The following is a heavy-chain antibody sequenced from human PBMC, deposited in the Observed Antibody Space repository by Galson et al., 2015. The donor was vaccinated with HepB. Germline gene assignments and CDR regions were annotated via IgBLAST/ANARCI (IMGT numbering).Heavy chain of an antibody. CDR2: INPNSGGT. D-gene: IGHD1-26*01. CDR1: GYTFTGYY. Sequence: SVKVSCKASGYTFTGYYMHWVRQAPGQGLEWMGWINPNSGGTNYAQKFQGRVTMTRDTSISTAYMELSRLRSDDTAVYYCARDSSEGGREAFDIWGQGTMVTVSS. J-gene: IGHJ3*02. V-gene: IGHV1-2*02. CDR3: ARDSSEGGREAFDI.